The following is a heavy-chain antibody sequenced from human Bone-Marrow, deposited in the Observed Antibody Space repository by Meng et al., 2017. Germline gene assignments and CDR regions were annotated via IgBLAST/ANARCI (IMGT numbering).Heavy chain of an antibody. V-gene: IGHV1-2*06. CDR3: ARGGAGEYYYDSSGYYSAFDI. CDR1: GYNFPDYY. J-gene: IGHJ3*02. D-gene: IGHD3-22*01. CDR2: IDPKNGDT. Sequence: ASVKVSCKPSGYNFPDYYIHWVRQAPGQGLEWMGRIDPKNGDTHYAQKFQGRVTMTGDTSISTAYMDLSGLRSDDTAVYYCARGGAGEYYYDSSGYYSAFDIWGQGTMVTVSS.